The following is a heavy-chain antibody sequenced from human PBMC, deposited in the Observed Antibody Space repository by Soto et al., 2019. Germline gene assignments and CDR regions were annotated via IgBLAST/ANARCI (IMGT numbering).Heavy chain of an antibody. CDR3: AGTTALQWYYMDV. CDR1: GDSVSSNSAA. Sequence: PSQTLSLTCALSGDSVSSNSAAWNWIRQSPSRGLEWLGRTYYRSRWYNDYAVSVKSRITVNPDTSKNQLSLHLNSVTTEDTDMYFCAGTTALQWYYMDVWDKGTTVTGS. J-gene: IGHJ6*03. D-gene: IGHD1-7*01. CDR2: TYYRSRWYN. V-gene: IGHV6-1*01.